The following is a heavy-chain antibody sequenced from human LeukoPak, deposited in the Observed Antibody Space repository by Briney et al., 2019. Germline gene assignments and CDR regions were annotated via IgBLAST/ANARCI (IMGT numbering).Heavy chain of an antibody. Sequence: SQTLSLTCDISGDSVSSNSAARNWIRQSPSRGLEWLGRTYYRSKWYNDYAVSVKSRIPINPDTSKNQFSLQLNSVTPEDTAVYYCARYSSGSPGYFDYWGQGTLVTVSS. V-gene: IGHV6-1*01. CDR2: TYYRSKWYN. J-gene: IGHJ4*02. D-gene: IGHD6-19*01. CDR3: ARYSSGSPGYFDY. CDR1: GDSVSSNSAA.